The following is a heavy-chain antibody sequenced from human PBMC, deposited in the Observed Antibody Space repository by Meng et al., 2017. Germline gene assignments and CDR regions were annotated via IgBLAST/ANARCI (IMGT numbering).Heavy chain of an antibody. CDR2: IYYSGST. J-gene: IGHJ6*02. CDR3: ARDGPLTYSSGWYLNYYYYYGMDV. CDR1: GGSISSSSYY. V-gene: IGHV4-39*07. Sequence: SETLFLTCTVSGGSISSSSYYWGWIRQPPGKGLEWIGSIYYSGSTYYNPSLKSRVTISVDTSKNQFSLKLSSVTAADTAVYYCARDGPLTYSSGWYLNYYYYYGMDVWGQGTTVTVSS. D-gene: IGHD6-19*01.